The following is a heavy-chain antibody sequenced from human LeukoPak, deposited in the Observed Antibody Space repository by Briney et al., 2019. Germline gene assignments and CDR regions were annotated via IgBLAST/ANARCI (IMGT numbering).Heavy chain of an antibody. J-gene: IGHJ5*02. CDR3: ARGDCSSTSCSSTPKNWFDP. Sequence: GGSLRLSCAASGFTFSNYAMSWVRQAPGKGLEWVSAISGSGGTTYYADSVKGRFTISRDNSMNTLYLQMNSLRAEDTAVFYCARGDCSSTSCSSTPKNWFDPWGQGTLSPSPQ. V-gene: IGHV3-23*01. CDR1: GFTFSNYA. CDR2: ISGSGGTT. D-gene: IGHD2-2*01.